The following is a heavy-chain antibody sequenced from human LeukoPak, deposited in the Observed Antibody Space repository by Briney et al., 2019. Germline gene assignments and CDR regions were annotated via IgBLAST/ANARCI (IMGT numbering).Heavy chain of an antibody. D-gene: IGHD6-19*01. CDR2: FDPEDGET. V-gene: IGHV1-24*01. Sequence: GASVKVSCKVSGYTLTELSMHWVRQAPGKGLEWMEGFDPEDGETIYAQKFQGRVTMTEDTSTDTAYMELSSLRSEDTAVYYCATWSDSSGWPMFDYWGQGTLVTVSS. J-gene: IGHJ4*02. CDR1: GYTLTELS. CDR3: ATWSDSSGWPMFDY.